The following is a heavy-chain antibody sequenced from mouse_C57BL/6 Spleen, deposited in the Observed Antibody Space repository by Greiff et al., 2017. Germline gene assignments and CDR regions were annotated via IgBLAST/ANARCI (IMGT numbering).Heavy chain of an antibody. CDR2: VLPGSGST. D-gene: IGHD1-1*01. CDR3: ASAITTVSPWFAY. V-gene: IGHV1-9*01. CDR1: GYTFTGYW. J-gene: IGHJ3*01. Sequence: QVQLKQSGAELMKPGASVKLSCKATGYTFTGYWIEWVKQRPGHGLEWIGEVLPGSGSTNYTEKFKGKATFTADTSSNTAYMQLSSLTTEDSAIYYCASAITTVSPWFAYWGQGTLVTVSA.